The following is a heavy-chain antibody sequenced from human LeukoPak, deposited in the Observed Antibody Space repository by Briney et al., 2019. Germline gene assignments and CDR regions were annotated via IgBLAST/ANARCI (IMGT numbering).Heavy chain of an antibody. V-gene: IGHV3-23*01. D-gene: IGHD2-15*01. Sequence: PGGSLRLSCAASGFTFSSYAMSWVHQAPGKGLECVSAISGSGGSTYYADSVKGRFTISRDNSKNTLYLQMNSLRAEDTAVYYCAKLGIVVVVAATTWFDPWGQGTLVTVSS. CDR3: AKLGIVVVVAATTWFDP. CDR1: GFTFSSYA. J-gene: IGHJ5*02. CDR2: ISGSGGST.